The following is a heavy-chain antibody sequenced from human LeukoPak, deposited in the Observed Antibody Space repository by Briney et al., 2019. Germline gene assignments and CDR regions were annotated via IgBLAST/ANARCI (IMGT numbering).Heavy chain of an antibody. Sequence: GASVKVSCKASGYTFTSYDINWVRQATGQGLEWMGWMNPNSGNTGYAQKFQGRVTITRNTSISTAYMELSSLRSEDTAVYYCARGHHTYYDFWSGYYTVFDYWGQGTLVTVSS. V-gene: IGHV1-8*03. CDR1: GYTFTSYD. D-gene: IGHD3-3*01. CDR3: ARGHHTYYDFWSGYYTVFDY. J-gene: IGHJ4*02. CDR2: MNPNSGNT.